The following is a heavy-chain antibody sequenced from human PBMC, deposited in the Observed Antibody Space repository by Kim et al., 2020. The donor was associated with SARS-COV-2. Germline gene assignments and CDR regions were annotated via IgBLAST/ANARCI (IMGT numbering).Heavy chain of an antibody. Sequence: THYNPTLKSRVTISVDTSKNQFSLKLSSVTAADTAVYYCAASGSSAWFDPWGQGTLVTVSS. V-gene: IGHV4-39*07. D-gene: IGHD1-26*01. CDR2: T. CDR3: AASGSSAWFDP. J-gene: IGHJ5*02.